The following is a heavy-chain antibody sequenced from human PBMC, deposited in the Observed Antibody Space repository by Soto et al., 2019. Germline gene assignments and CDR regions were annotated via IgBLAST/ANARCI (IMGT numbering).Heavy chain of an antibody. J-gene: IGHJ4*02. D-gene: IGHD3-9*01. CDR1: GYTFTSYA. CDR2: INAGNGNT. CDR3: ARAFGYYDILTGPSLDY. Sequence: ASVKVSCKASGYTFTSYAMHWVRQAPGQRLEWMGWINAGNGNTKYSQKFQGRVTITRDTSASTAYMELNSLRAEDTAVYYCARAFGYYDILTGPSLDYWGQGTLVTVSS. V-gene: IGHV1-3*01.